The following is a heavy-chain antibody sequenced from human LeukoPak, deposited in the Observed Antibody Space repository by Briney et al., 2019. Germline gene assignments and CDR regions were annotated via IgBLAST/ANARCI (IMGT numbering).Heavy chain of an antibody. V-gene: IGHV4-39*01. CDR2: IYYSGST. CDR1: GGSISSSSYY. Sequence: PSETLSLTCTVSGGSISSSSYYWGWIRQPPGKGLEWIGSIYYSGSTYYNPSLKSRVTISVDTSKNQFSLKLSSVTAADTAVYYCARRRAAAGSHDYWGQGTLVTVSS. J-gene: IGHJ4*02. CDR3: ARRRAAAGSHDY. D-gene: IGHD6-13*01.